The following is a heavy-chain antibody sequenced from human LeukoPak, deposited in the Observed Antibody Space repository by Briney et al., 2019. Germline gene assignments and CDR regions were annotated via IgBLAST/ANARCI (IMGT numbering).Heavy chain of an antibody. D-gene: IGHD4-17*01. V-gene: IGHV4-4*09. Sequence: PSETLSLTCTVSGGSIKNYYWSWIRQPPGEGLEWIGNIYISGNTNYNPSLKSRVTISVDTSKNQFSLNLSSVTAADTAVYYCARQPGYGDQVFDHWGQGTLVTVSS. CDR3: ARQPGYGDQVFDH. CDR1: GGSIKNYY. J-gene: IGHJ4*02. CDR2: IYISGNT.